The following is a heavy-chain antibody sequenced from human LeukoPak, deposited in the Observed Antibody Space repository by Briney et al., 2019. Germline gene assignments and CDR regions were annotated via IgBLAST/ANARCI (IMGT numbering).Heavy chain of an antibody. D-gene: IGHD3-22*01. V-gene: IGHV1-18*01. J-gene: IGHJ4*02. CDR2: ISAYNGNT. CDR3: AREGYYDTHYYFDY. CDR1: GYTFTSYG. Sequence: ASVKVPCKASGYTFTSYGISWVRQAPGQGLEWMGWISAYNGNTNYAQKLQGRVTMTTDTSTSTAYMELRSLRSDDTAVYYCAREGYYDTHYYFDYWGQGTLVTVSS.